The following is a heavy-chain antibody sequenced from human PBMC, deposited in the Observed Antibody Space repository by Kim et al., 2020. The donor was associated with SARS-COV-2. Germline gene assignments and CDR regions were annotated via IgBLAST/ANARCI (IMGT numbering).Heavy chain of an antibody. CDR3: ARDSRGHCSGTSCPYFDY. Sequence: ASVKVSCKASSYTFPTYGIIWVRQAPGQGLEWMAWINTDNGNTNYAQKLQGRVTVTTDTSTSTTYMELRSLRSDDTAVYYCARDSRGHCSGTSCPYFDYWGQGTLVTVSS. V-gene: IGHV1-18*01. D-gene: IGHD2-2*01. CDR2: INTDNGNT. J-gene: IGHJ4*02. CDR1: SYTFPTYG.